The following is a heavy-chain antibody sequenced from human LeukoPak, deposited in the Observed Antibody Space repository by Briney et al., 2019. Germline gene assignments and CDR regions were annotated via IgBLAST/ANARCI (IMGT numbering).Heavy chain of an antibody. Sequence: GGSLRLSCAASGFTFSSYAMNWVRQAPGKGLEWVSSISSSSSYIYYADSVKGRFTISRDNAKNSLYLQMNSLRAEDTAVYYCARGYYDLLTGPDYWGQGTLVTVSS. V-gene: IGHV3-21*01. CDR1: GFTFSSYA. J-gene: IGHJ4*02. D-gene: IGHD3-9*01. CDR3: ARGYYDLLTGPDY. CDR2: ISSSSSYI.